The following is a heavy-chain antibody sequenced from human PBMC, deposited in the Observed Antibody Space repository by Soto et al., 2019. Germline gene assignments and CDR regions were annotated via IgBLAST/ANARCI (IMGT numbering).Heavy chain of an antibody. J-gene: IGHJ4*02. CDR3: AHRPSYCSGGSCYSGFDY. Sequence: QITLKESGPTLVKPTQTLTLTCTFSGFSLSTSGVGVGWIRQPPGKALEWLALIYWDDDKRYSPSLKSRLTNTKDTSKNTVALTMTNMHPVDTATYYCAHRPSYCSGGSCYSGFDYWGQGTLVTVSS. CDR2: IYWDDDK. D-gene: IGHD2-15*01. CDR1: GFSLSTSGVG. V-gene: IGHV2-5*02.